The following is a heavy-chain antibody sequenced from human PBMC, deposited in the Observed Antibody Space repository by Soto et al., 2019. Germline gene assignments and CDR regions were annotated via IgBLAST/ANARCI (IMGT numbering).Heavy chain of an antibody. J-gene: IGHJ4*02. Sequence: EASVKVSCKASGYTFTSYYMHWVRQAPGQGFEWMGIINPSGGSTSYAQKFQGRVTMTRDTSTSTVYMELSSLRSEDTAVYYCARGYITDCISTSCYSVDYWGQGTLVTVS. CDR1: GYTFTSYY. V-gene: IGHV1-46*01. D-gene: IGHD2-2*01. CDR3: ARGYITDCISTSCYSVDY. CDR2: INPSGGST.